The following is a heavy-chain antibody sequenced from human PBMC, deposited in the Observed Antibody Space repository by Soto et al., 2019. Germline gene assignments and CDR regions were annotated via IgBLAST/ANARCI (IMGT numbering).Heavy chain of an antibody. V-gene: IGHV3-23*01. Sequence: GGSLRLSCEASGFTFSSYAMSWVRQAPGKGLEWVSAIGGSGGSTYYGDSVKGRFTISRDNSKNTLYLQMNSLRAEDTAVYYCAKQQGTVTTSADYWGQGTLVTV. CDR3: AKQQGTVTTSADY. CDR2: IGGSGGST. D-gene: IGHD4-17*01. CDR1: GFTFSSYA. J-gene: IGHJ4*02.